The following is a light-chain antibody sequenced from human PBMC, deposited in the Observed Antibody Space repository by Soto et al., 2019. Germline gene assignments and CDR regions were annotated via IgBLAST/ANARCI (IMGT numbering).Light chain of an antibody. CDR2: GAS. CDR1: LTMNNN. CDR3: QQYHERPPWT. J-gene: IGKJ1*01. Sequence: EIVMTQSPATLSVSPGESVTLSCRASLTMNNNIAWYQHKPGQAPRLLIFGASSRATGVPGRFSGSGFGTEFTLSISSLQSEAFAVYYCQQYHERPPWTFGQGTTVEMK. V-gene: IGKV3-15*01.